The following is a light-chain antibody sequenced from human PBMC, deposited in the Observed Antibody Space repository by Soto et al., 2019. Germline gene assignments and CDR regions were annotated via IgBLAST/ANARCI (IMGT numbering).Light chain of an antibody. CDR3: QQYDNLPLT. V-gene: IGKV1-33*01. J-gene: IGKJ4*01. CDR2: DAS. CDR1: QDIKNY. Sequence: IQMTQSPSSLSASVGDRVTITFQASQDIKNYLNWYQQKSGKAPKLLIYDASDLETGVPSRFSGSGSGTDFTFTINSLQPEDIATYYCQQYDNLPLTFGGGTKVDIK.